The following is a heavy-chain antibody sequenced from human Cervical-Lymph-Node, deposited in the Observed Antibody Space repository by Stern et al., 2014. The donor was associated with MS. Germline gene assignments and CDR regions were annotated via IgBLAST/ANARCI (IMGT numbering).Heavy chain of an antibody. CDR3: ARSIEYYDILTGSVGYFDY. CDR1: GGTFSSYA. CDR2: IIPIFGTA. J-gene: IGHJ4*02. V-gene: IGHV1-69*01. D-gene: IGHD3-9*01. Sequence: QLVQSGAEVKKPGSSVKVSCKASGGTFSSYAISWVRQAPGQGLEWMGGIIPIFGTANYAQKFQGRVTITADESTSTAYMELSSLRSEDTAVYYCARSIEYYDILTGSVGYFDYWGQGTLVTVSS.